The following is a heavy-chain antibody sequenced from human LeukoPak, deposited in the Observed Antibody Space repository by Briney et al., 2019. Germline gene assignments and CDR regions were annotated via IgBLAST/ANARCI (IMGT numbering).Heavy chain of an antibody. Sequence: SETLSLTCAVYGGSFSGYYWGWIRQPPGKGLEYIGSIHYSGSTYYNSSLKSRVTISADTSKNQFSLKLSSVTAADTAVYYCATLLMTTVTLAWGQGTLVTVSS. V-gene: IGHV4-34*01. D-gene: IGHD4-11*01. CDR2: IHYSGST. J-gene: IGHJ4*02. CDR3: ATLLMTTVTLA. CDR1: GGSFSGYY.